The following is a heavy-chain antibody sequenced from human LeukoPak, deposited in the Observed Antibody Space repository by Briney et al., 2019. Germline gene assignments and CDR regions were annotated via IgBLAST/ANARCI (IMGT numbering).Heavy chain of an antibody. V-gene: IGHV4-4*07. Sequence: SETLSLTCTVSGGSISGYYWSWIRQPAGKGLEWIGRIYNSESINYNPSLKSRVTMSIDPSKNQFSLKLNSVTAADTAVYYCARDRSSSYTRDWFDPWGQGVLVTVSS. J-gene: IGHJ5*02. CDR3: ARDRSSSYTRDWFDP. CDR1: GGSISGYY. CDR2: IYNSESI. D-gene: IGHD6-13*01.